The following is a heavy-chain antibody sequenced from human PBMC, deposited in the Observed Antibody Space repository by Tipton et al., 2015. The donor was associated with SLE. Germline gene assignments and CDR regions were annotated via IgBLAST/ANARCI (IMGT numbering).Heavy chain of an antibody. CDR3: ARSNWGLTGAAFDV. D-gene: IGHD7-27*01. CDR2: INQDGSET. CDR1: GFTFSTYW. V-gene: IGHV3-7*03. J-gene: IGHJ3*01. Sequence: SLRLSCSVSGFTFSTYWMSWVRQAPGKGLEWVANINQDGSETYSVNSVKGRFTISRDNSKNTLYLQMNSLRAEDTAVYHCARSNWGLTGAAFDVWGQGTGVTFSS.